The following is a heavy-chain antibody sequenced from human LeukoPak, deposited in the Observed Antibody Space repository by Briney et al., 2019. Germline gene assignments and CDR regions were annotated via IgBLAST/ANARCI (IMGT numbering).Heavy chain of an antibody. CDR1: GFTFSSYS. Sequence: GGSLRLSCAASGFTFSSYSMNWVRQAPGKGLEWVSSISSSSSYIYYVDSVKGRFTISRDNAKNSLYLQMNSLRAEDTAVYYCARGELTGYYLDYWGQGTLVTVSS. V-gene: IGHV3-21*01. J-gene: IGHJ4*02. CDR2: ISSSSSYI. CDR3: ARGELTGYYLDY. D-gene: IGHD3-9*01.